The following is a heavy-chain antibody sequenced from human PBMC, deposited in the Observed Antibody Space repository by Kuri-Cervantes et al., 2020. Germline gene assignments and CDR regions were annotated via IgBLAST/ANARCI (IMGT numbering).Heavy chain of an antibody. CDR1: GFTFSSYW. J-gene: IGHJ4*02. Sequence: GGSLRLSCAASGFTFSSYWMHWVRQAPGKGLVWVSRINSDGSSTSYADSVKGRFTISRDNAKNTLYLQMNSLRAEDTAVYYCARERSYYDSSGYYYLLDYWGQGTLVTVSS. V-gene: IGHV3-74*01. CDR3: ARERSYYDSSGYYYLLDY. CDR2: INSDGSST. D-gene: IGHD3-22*01.